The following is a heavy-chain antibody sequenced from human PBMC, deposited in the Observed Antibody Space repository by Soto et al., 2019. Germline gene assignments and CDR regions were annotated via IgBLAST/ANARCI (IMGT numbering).Heavy chain of an antibody. V-gene: IGHV3-33*01. CDR1: GFTFSSYA. Sequence: QVHLVESGGGVVQPGGSLRLSCAASGFTFSSYAIHWVRQAAGKGLEWVAIIWFDGSNKYYADSVKGRFSISRDNSKNTLFLQMDSLRAEDTAVYYCARGQLAAATTYFDFWGQGTLVIVSS. J-gene: IGHJ4*02. CDR2: IWFDGSNK. D-gene: IGHD2-15*01. CDR3: ARGQLAAATTYFDF.